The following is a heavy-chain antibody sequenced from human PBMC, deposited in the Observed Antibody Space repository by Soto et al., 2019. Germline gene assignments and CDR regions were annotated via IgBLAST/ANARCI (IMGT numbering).Heavy chain of an antibody. CDR3: AKDTYYYDSSGYYVFDY. CDR2: ISYDGSNK. Sequence: GGSLRLSCAASGFTFSNYGMHWVRQAPGKGLEWVAAISYDGSNKYYADSVEGRFTISRDNSKSTVYLQMNSLRAEDTAIYYCAKDTYYYDSSGYYVFDYWGQGALVTVPS. D-gene: IGHD3-22*01. J-gene: IGHJ4*02. V-gene: IGHV3-30*18. CDR1: GFTFSNYG.